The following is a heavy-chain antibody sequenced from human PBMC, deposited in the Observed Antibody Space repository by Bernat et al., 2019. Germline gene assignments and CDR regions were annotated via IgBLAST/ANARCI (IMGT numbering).Heavy chain of an antibody. D-gene: IGHD6-19*01. CDR1: GFTFSSYA. V-gene: IGHV3-30*04. Sequence: QVQLVESGGGVVQPGRSLRLSCAASGFTFSSYAMHWVRQAPGKGLEWVAVISYDGSNKYYADSVKGRFTISRDNSKNTLYLQMNSLRAEDTAVYYCAKDRAYSSGWYKDYWGQGTLVTVSS. CDR3: AKDRAYSSGWYKDY. CDR2: ISYDGSNK. J-gene: IGHJ4*02.